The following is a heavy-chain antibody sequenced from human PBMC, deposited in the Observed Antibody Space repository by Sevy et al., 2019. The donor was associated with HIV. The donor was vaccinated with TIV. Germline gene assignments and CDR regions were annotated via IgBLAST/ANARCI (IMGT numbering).Heavy chain of an antibody. CDR2: MNPNSGNT. CDR1: GYTFTSYD. CDR3: ARGSSSGWYNYYYGMDV. Sequence: ASVKVSCKASGYTFTSYDINWVRQATGQGLEWMGWMNPNSGNTGYEQKFQGRVTMTRNTSISTAYMELSSLRSEDTAVYYCARGSSSGWYNYYYGMDVWGQGTTVTVSS. V-gene: IGHV1-8*01. J-gene: IGHJ6*02. D-gene: IGHD6-19*01.